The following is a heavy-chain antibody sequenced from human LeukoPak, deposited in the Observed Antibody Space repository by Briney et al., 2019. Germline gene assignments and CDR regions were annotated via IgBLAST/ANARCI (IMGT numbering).Heavy chain of an antibody. CDR3: AKDLLTYYDYVWGSYRPFDP. D-gene: IGHD3-16*02. CDR1: GFTFSNYA. V-gene: IGHV3-23*01. CDR2: ISASAGRT. Sequence: GGSLRLSCAASGFTFSNYAMNWVRQAPGKGLEWVSAISASAGRTYYADSVKGRFTISRDNSKNTLYLQMNSLRAEDTAVYYCAKDLLTYYDYVWGSYRPFDPWGQGTLVTVSS. J-gene: IGHJ5*02.